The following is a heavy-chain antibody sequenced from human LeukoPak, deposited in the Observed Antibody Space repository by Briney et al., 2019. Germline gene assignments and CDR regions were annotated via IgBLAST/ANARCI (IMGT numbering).Heavy chain of an antibody. CDR1: RGTFSSYA. D-gene: IGHD3-9*01. CDR3: ARDRGYYDILTGYYYYYYGMDV. J-gene: IGHJ6*02. Sequence: GASVKVSCKASRGTFSSYAISWVRQAPGQGLEWMGGIIPIFGTANYAQKFQGRVTITADESTSTAYMELSSLRSEDTAVYYCARDRGYYDILTGYYYYYYGMDVWGQGTTVTVSS. CDR2: IIPIFGTA. V-gene: IGHV1-69*13.